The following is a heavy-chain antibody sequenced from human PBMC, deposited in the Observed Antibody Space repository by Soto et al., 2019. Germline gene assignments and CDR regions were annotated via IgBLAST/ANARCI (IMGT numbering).Heavy chain of an antibody. Sequence: EVQLMESGGGLVQPGGSLRLSCAASGFTFDNYAMNWVRQAPGKGLEWVSGISATGGSTYYAASVRGRFGISRDNSKNILDLQMISLRSEDTAVYYCARSLDVFLWLGELLSLGFDSWGQGTLVTATS. CDR1: GFTFDNYA. CDR3: ARSLDVFLWLGELLSLGFDS. D-gene: IGHD3-10*01. V-gene: IGHV3-23*01. J-gene: IGHJ4*02. CDR2: ISATGGST.